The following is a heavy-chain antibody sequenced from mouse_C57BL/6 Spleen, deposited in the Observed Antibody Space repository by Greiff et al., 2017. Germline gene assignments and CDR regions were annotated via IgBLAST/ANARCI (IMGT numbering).Heavy chain of an antibody. CDR2: IYPSDSET. CDR1: GYTFTSYW. J-gene: IGHJ2*01. V-gene: IGHV1-61*01. CDR3: AGGGEGGYYFDY. Sequence: VQLQQPGAELVRPGSSVKLSCKASGYTFTSYWMDWVKQRPGQGLEWIGNIYPSDSETHYNQKFKDKATLTVDKSSSTAYMQLSSLTSEDSAFYDCAGGGEGGYYFDYWGQGTTLTVSS.